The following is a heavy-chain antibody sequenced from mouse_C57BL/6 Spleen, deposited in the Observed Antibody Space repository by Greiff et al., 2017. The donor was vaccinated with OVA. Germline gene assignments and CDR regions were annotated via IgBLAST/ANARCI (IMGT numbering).Heavy chain of an antibody. CDR3: ARKVNSARVVGYFDD. D-gene: IGHD1-1*01. J-gene: IGHJ1*03. CDR1: GYTFTSYW. Sequence: QVQLQQPGAELVKPGASVKMSCKASGYTFTSYWITWVKQRPGQGLEWIGDIYPGSGSTNYNEKFKSKATLTVDTSSSTAYMQLSSLTSEDSAVYYCARKVNSARVVGYFDDWGTGTTVTVSS. V-gene: IGHV1-55*01. CDR2: IYPGSGST.